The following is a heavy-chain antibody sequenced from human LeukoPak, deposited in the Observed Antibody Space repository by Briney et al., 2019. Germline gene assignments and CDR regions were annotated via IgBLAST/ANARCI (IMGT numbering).Heavy chain of an antibody. CDR2: ISSSGSTI. Sequence: PGGSLRLSCAASGSTFSSYEMNWVCQAPGKGLEWVSYISSSGSTIYYADSVKGRFTISRDNAKNSLYLQMNSLRAEDTAVYYCARGRYYLDYWGQGTLVTVSS. V-gene: IGHV3-48*03. D-gene: IGHD3-16*01. CDR1: GSTFSSYE. J-gene: IGHJ4*02. CDR3: ARGRYYLDY.